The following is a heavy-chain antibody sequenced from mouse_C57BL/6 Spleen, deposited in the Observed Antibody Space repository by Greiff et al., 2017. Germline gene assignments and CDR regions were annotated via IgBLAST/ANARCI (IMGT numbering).Heavy chain of an antibody. CDR2: IYPGDGDT. J-gene: IGHJ4*01. V-gene: IGHV1-80*01. D-gene: IGHD1-1*01. CDR1: GYAFSSYW. CDR3: AREAYGSSYDYAMDY. Sequence: VQLQQSGAELVKPGASVKISCKASGYAFSSYWMNWVKQRPGKGLEWIGKIYPGDGDTNYNGKFKGKATLTADKSSSTAYMQLSSLTSEDSAVYFCAREAYGSSYDYAMDYWGQGTSVTVSS.